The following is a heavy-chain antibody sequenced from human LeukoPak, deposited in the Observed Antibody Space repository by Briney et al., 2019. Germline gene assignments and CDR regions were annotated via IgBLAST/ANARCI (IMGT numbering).Heavy chain of an antibody. D-gene: IGHD3-10*01. Sequence: GGSLRLSCAASGFTFSSYRMNWVRQAPGKGLEWVSSISSSSSYIYYADSVKGRFTISRDNAKNSLYLQMNSLRAEDTAVYYCARDRYDGSGFDYWGQGTLVTVSS. CDR2: ISSSSSYI. CDR1: GFTFSSYR. CDR3: ARDRYDGSGFDY. V-gene: IGHV3-21*01. J-gene: IGHJ4*02.